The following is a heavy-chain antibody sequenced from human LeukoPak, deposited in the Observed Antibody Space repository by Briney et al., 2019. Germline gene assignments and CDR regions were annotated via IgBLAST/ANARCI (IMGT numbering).Heavy chain of an antibody. V-gene: IGHV4-38-2*02. D-gene: IGHD1-26*01. CDR3: AREGRSGTHFDY. Sequence: PSETLSLTCTVSGYSISSGYYWGWIRQPPGKGLEWIGSIYHSGSTYYNPSLKSRVTISVDTSKNQFSLKLSSVTAADTAVYYCAREGRSGTHFDYWGQGTLVTVSS. CDR1: GYSISSGYY. CDR2: IYHSGST. J-gene: IGHJ4*02.